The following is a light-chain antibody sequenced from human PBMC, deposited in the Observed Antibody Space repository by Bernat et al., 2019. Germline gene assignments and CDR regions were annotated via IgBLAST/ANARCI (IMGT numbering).Light chain of an antibody. Sequence: NFMLTQPHSVSESPGKTVTISCTRSSGNIASKYVQWYQQRPGSSPITVIYENKERPSGVPNRFSCSIDSSSNSASLTISGLQSEDEADYFCQSYDDTTVIFGGGTKLTVL. CDR2: ENK. CDR3: QSYDDTTVI. CDR1: SGNIASKY. J-gene: IGLJ2*01. V-gene: IGLV6-57*01.